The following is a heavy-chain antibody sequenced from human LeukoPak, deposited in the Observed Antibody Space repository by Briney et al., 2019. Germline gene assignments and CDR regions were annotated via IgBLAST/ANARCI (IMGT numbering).Heavy chain of an antibody. V-gene: IGHV3-21*01. J-gene: IGHJ4*02. CDR1: GFTFSSYS. D-gene: IGHD1-26*01. CDR2: ISSSSSYI. Sequence: GGSLRLSCAASGFTFSSYSMNWVRQAPGKGLEWVSSISSSSSYIYYADSVKGRFTISRDDAENSVYLQMSSLRAEDTAVYYCARSVGHIDYWGQGTLVTVSS. CDR3: ARSVGHIDY.